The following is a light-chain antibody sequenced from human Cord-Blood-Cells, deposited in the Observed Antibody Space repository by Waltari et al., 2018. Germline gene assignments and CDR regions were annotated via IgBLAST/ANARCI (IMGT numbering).Light chain of an antibody. Sequence: NFMLTQPHSVSESPGKTVTISCTRSRGRLSSNYVQWYQQRPGSSPTTVIYEDNQRPSGVPDRFSGSIDSSSNSASLTISGLKTEDEADYYCQSYDSSNRVFGGGTKLTVL. J-gene: IGLJ3*02. V-gene: IGLV6-57*01. CDR1: RGRLSSNY. CDR2: EDN. CDR3: QSYDSSNRV.